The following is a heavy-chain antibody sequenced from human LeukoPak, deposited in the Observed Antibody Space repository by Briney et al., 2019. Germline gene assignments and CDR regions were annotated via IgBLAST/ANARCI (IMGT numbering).Heavy chain of an antibody. J-gene: IGHJ4*02. CDR1: GGSISSGGYY. Sequence: SETLSLTCSVSGGSISSGGYYWSWIRQHPGKGLEWIGYIYYSGSTYYNPSLKSRVTISVDTSKNQFSLKLSSVTAADTAVYYCARIPRYSGYPFFDYWGQGTLVTVSS. D-gene: IGHD5-12*01. CDR3: ARIPRYSGYPFFDY. CDR2: IYYSGST. V-gene: IGHV4-31*03.